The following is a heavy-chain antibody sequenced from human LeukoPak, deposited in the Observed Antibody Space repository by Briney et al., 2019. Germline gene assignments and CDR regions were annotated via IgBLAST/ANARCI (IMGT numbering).Heavy chain of an antibody. CDR2: INLNSGGI. CDR3: ARDTYGDYEIDY. J-gene: IGHJ4*02. Sequence: ASVKVSCKASGYTFTGYYMHWVRQAPGQGLEWMGRINLNSGGINYAQKFQGRVTMTRDTSISTAYMELSRLRSDDTAVYYCARDTYGDYEIDYWGQGTLVTVSS. CDR1: GYTFTGYY. D-gene: IGHD4-17*01. V-gene: IGHV1-2*06.